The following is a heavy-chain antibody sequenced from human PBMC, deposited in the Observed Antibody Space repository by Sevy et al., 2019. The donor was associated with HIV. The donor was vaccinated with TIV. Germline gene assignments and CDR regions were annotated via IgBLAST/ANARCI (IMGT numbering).Heavy chain of an antibody. J-gene: IGHJ6*02. V-gene: IGHV3-23*01. CDR2: ITAPGGRA. CDR3: VKAQGEWGTPFALDV. CDR1: GFSINNYA. D-gene: IGHD3-16*01. Sequence: GGSLRLSCAASGFSINNYAMTWVRQAPGKGLEWVSNITAPGGRAYLADSVKGRFTISSDTSVNKVFLQMDSLRVEDTAIYYCVKAQGEWGTPFALDVWGQGTTVTVSS.